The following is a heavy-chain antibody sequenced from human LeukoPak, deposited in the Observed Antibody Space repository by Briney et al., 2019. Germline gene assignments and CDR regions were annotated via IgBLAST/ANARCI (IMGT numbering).Heavy chain of an antibody. CDR3: ARVGRYCSGGSCYWLLDFDY. J-gene: IGHJ4*02. V-gene: IGHV1-2*06. CDR2: INPNSGGT. D-gene: IGHD2-15*01. CDR1: GYTFTGYY. Sequence: ASVKVSCKASGYTFTGYYMHWVRQAPGQGLEWMGRINPNSGGTNYAQKFQGRVTMTRDTSISTAYMELSRLTSDDTAVYYCARVGRYCSGGSCYWLLDFDYWGQGTLVTVSS.